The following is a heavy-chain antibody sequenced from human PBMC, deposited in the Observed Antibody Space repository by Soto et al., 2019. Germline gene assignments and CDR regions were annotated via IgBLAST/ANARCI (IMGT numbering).Heavy chain of an antibody. CDR1: GGSISSGDYY. Sequence: SETLSLTCTVSGGSISSGDYYWGWIRHPPGKGLEWIGYIYYSGSTYYNPSLKSRVTISVDTSKNQFSLKLSSVTAADTAVYYCAREGRFLEWSDYYYGMDVWGQGTTVTVSS. D-gene: IGHD3-3*01. J-gene: IGHJ6*02. V-gene: IGHV4-30-4*01. CDR3: AREGRFLEWSDYYYGMDV. CDR2: IYYSGST.